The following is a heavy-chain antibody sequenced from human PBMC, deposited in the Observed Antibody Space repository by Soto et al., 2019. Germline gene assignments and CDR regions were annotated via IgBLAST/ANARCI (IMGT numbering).Heavy chain of an antibody. CDR2: MSHSGGT. V-gene: IGHV4-61*01. Sequence: SETQSLTSTVYGENVGSGNYYWSWIRQPPGKGLEWIGEMSHSGGTHFNPSLKSRVIISVDTSKNQFSLKVSSVTAADTALYYCARVERGTATTVVDAFDIWGPGTMVTVSS. D-gene: IGHD1-1*01. J-gene: IGHJ3*02. CDR1: GENVGSGNYY. CDR3: ARVERGTATTVVDAFDI.